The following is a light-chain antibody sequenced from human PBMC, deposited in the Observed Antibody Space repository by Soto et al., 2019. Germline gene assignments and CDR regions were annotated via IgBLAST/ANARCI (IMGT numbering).Light chain of an antibody. CDR2: DVS. V-gene: IGLV2-14*01. Sequence: QSALTQPASVSGSPGQSITISCTGTSSDVGGYNYVSWYQQHPGKAPKLLIYDVSNRPSGVSNRFSGSKSGNTAALTISGLQPEDEADYYGSSYTSISARVFGGGTKLTVL. CDR1: SSDVGGYNY. CDR3: SSYTSISARV. J-gene: IGLJ2*01.